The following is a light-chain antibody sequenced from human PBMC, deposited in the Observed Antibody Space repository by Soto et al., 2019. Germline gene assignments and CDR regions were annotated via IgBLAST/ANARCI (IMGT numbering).Light chain of an antibody. CDR1: QSISSW. V-gene: IGKV1-5*03. J-gene: IGKJ1*01. Sequence: DIQMTQSPSTLSASVGDRVTITCRASQSISSWLAWYQQKPGKAPKLLIYKASSLESGVPSRFSGSGSGTDFTLTISSLQPEDFATYYCQQYNSYSGTFGLWTKVEIK. CDR2: KAS. CDR3: QQYNSYSGT.